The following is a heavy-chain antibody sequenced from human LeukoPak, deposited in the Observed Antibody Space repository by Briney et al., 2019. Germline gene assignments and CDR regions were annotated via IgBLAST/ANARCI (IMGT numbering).Heavy chain of an antibody. J-gene: IGHJ4*02. V-gene: IGHV4-39*02. CDR1: GGSISSSSYY. CDR2: IYYSGST. D-gene: IGHD1-26*01. Sequence: SETLSLTCTVSGGSISSSSYYWGWIRQPPGKGLEWIGSIYYSGSTYYNPSLKSRVTISVNTSKNQFSLKLSSVTAADTAVYYCARERGSYTARFFDYWGRGTLVTVSS. CDR3: ARERGSYTARFFDY.